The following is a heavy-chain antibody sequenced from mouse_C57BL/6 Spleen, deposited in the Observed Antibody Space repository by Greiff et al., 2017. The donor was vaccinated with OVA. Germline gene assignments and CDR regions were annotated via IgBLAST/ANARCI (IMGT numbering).Heavy chain of an antibody. Sequence: EVHLVESGGGLVKPGGSLKLSCAASGFTFSSYTMSWVRQTPEKRLEWVATISGGGGNTYYPDSVKGRFTISRDNAKNTLYLQMSSLRSEDTALYYCARHPAGYAMDYWGQGTSVTVSS. J-gene: IGHJ4*01. V-gene: IGHV5-9*01. CDR3: ARHPAGYAMDY. CDR2: ISGGGGNT. CDR1: GFTFSSYT.